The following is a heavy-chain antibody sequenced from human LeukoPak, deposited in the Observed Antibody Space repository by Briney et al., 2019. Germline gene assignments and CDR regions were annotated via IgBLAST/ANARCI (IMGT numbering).Heavy chain of an antibody. CDR2: ISFDGKVS. CDR3: AISFGYSSGRGFDY. V-gene: IGHV3-30*03. J-gene: IGHJ4*02. Sequence: GGSLRLSYAASGFTFNRYGMHWVRQAPGKGLEWVAVISFDGKVSYYADSVKGRFTISRDNSKNTLDLQMNSLRPEDTAVYYCAISFGYSSGRGFDYWGQGTLVTVSS. CDR1: GFTFNRYG. D-gene: IGHD6-19*01.